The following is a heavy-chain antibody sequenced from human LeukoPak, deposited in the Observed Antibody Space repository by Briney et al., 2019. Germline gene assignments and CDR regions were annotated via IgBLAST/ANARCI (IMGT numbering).Heavy chain of an antibody. Sequence: SETLSLTCPVAGGSISSHYWSWIRQPAGKGLEWIGRIYTSGSTYSNPSLKSRVTMSVATSKNQFSLKLSSVTAADTAVYYCARMSNSWYVDYWGQGTLVTVSS. CDR1: GGSISSHY. CDR2: IYTSGST. J-gene: IGHJ4*02. V-gene: IGHV4-4*07. CDR3: ARMSNSWYVDY. D-gene: IGHD6-13*01.